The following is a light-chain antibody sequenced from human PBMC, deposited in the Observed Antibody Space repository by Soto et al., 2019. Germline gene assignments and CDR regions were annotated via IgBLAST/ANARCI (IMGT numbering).Light chain of an antibody. Sequence: QSVLTQPPSASGTPGQRVTISCSGSSSNIGSNYVYWYQQLPGTAPKLLIYRNNQRPSGVPDRFSGSKSGTSASLAISGLRSEDEADYYCAAWDDSLSGRGVFGTGTNSPS. J-gene: IGLJ1*01. CDR3: AAWDDSLSGRGV. V-gene: IGLV1-47*01. CDR1: SSNIGSNY. CDR2: RNN.